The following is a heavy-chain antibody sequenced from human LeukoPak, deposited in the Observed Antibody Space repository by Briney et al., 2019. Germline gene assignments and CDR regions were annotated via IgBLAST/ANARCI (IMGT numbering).Heavy chain of an antibody. CDR3: AAWGLNNY. CDR1: GFAFSDYW. J-gene: IGHJ4*02. Sequence: GGSLRLSCSASGFAFSDYWMNWVRQAPGKGPEWVANINLGGSAKLYVDSVRGRCTISRDNAKNSLYLQLNSLRVEDTAAYYCAAWGLNNYWGQGTLVTVSS. CDR2: INLGGSAK. V-gene: IGHV3-7*01. D-gene: IGHD7-27*01.